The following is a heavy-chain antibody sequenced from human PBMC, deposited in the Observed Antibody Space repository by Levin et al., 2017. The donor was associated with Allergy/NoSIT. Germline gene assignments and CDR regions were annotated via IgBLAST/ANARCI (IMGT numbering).Heavy chain of an antibody. CDR1: GFTFSSYW. Sequence: GGSLRLSCAASGFTFSSYWMSWVRQAPGKGLEWVANIKQDGSEKYYVDSVKGRFTISRDNAKNSLYLQMNSLRAEDTAVYYCARDLGLVRESWNYFDYWGQGTLVTVSS. V-gene: IGHV3-7*04. CDR2: IKQDGSEK. D-gene: IGHD3-10*01. CDR3: ARDLGLVRESWNYFDY. J-gene: IGHJ4*02.